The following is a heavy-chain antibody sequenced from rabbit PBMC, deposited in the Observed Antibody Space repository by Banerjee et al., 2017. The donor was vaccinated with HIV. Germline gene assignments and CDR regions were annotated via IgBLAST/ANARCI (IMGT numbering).Heavy chain of an antibody. D-gene: IGHD6-1*01. CDR2: INTSSGNT. CDR3: ARESGSAGAGYAL. V-gene: IGHV1S40*01. J-gene: IGHJ6*01. Sequence: CINTSSGNTVYASWAKGRFTISKTSSTTVTLQMTSLTAADTATYFCARESGSAGAGYALWGQGTLVTVS.